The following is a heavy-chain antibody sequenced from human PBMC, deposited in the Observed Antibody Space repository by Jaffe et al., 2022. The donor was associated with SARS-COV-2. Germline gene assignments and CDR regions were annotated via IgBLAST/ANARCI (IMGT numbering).Heavy chain of an antibody. V-gene: IGHV3-23*01. J-gene: IGHJ6*02. Sequence: EVQLLESGGGLVQPGGSLRLSCAASGFTFSSYAMSWVRQAPGKGLEWVSAISGSGGSTYYADSVKGRFTISRDNSKNTLYLQMNSLRAEDTAVYYCAKEPGNLPYYYDSSGYYYVPLGGAYYYYGMDVWGQGTTVTVSS. D-gene: IGHD3-22*01. CDR3: AKEPGNLPYYYDSSGYYYVPLGGAYYYYGMDV. CDR2: ISGSGGST. CDR1: GFTFSSYA.